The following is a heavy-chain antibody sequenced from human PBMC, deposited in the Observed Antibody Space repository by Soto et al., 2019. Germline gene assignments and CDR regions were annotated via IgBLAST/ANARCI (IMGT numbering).Heavy chain of an antibody. CDR2: IFYLGSS. Sequence: SETLSLTCTVSGDSIIISVFYCGWVRQPPGKGLEWIGSIFYLGSSYYNPSLKSRVTMSVDTYKNQFSLRLRSVTAADTALYFCARHSLALRKNNWFDPRGQGIMVTV. CDR1: GDSIIISVFY. J-gene: IGHJ5*02. CDR3: ARHSLALRKNNWFDP. V-gene: IGHV4-39*01. D-gene: IGHD2-15*01.